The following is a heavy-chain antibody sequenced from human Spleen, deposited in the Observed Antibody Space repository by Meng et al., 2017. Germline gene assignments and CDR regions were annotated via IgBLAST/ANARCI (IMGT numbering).Heavy chain of an antibody. CDR3: ARDEDISAAGKLFGDY. V-gene: IGHV1-69*01. Sequence: QVERRQFGAGVKKPGSSVKVSCKASGGTFSSYAISWVRQAPGQGLEWMGGIIPIFGTANYAQKFQGRVTITADESTSTAYMELSSLRSEDTAVYYCARDEDISAAGKLFGDYWGQGTLVTVSS. CDR2: IIPIFGTA. J-gene: IGHJ4*02. D-gene: IGHD6-25*01. CDR1: GGTFSSYA.